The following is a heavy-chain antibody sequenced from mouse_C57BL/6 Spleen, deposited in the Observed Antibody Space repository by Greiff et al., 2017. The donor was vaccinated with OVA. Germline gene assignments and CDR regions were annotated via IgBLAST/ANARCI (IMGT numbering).Heavy chain of an antibody. CDR1: GYTFTSYD. CDR2: IYPRDGST. D-gene: IGHD2-5*01. Sequence: VKLMESGPELVKPGASVKLSCKASGYTFTSYDINWVKQRPGQGLEWIGWIYPRDGSTKYNEKFTGKTTLPVNTSSSTAYMELHSLTSEDSAVYFCAKCYSNYAMDYWGQGTSVTVSS. CDR3: AKCYSNYAMDY. V-gene: IGHV1-85*01. J-gene: IGHJ4*01.